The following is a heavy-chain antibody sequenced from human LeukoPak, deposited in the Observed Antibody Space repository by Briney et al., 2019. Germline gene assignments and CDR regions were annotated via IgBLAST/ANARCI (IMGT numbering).Heavy chain of an antibody. V-gene: IGHV3-30*02. CDR2: IRYDGSNK. CDR1: GFTFSAYG. CDR3: ARARSSYGYGDAFDI. J-gene: IGHJ3*02. Sequence: GGSLRLSCAASGFTFSAYGMHWVRQAPGKGLEWVAFIRYDGSNKYYADSVKGRFTIFRDNSKNTLYLQMNSLRAKDTAVYYCARARSSYGYGDAFDIWGQGTMVTVSS. D-gene: IGHD5-18*01.